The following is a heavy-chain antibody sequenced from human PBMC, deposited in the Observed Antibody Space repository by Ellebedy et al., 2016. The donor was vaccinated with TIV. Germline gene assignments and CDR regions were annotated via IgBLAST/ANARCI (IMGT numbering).Heavy chain of an antibody. CDR3: TRVAEGMTALRYNWFDP. Sequence: GESLKISXAASGFTFSGYSMNWVRQAPGKGLEWVSSISSGSSYIYYADSVKGRFTIYRDDAKNSLYLQMNSLRPEDSAVYYCTRVAEGMTALRYNWFDPWGQGTLVTVSS. V-gene: IGHV3-21*01. CDR2: ISSGSSYI. J-gene: IGHJ5*02. D-gene: IGHD2-21*02. CDR1: GFTFSGYS.